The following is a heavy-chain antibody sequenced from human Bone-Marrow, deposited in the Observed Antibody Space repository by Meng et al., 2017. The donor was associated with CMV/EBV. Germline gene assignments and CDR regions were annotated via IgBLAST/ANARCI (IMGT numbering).Heavy chain of an antibody. V-gene: IGHV1-69*02. J-gene: IGHJ4*02. D-gene: IGHD3-22*01. Sequence: SVKVSCKASGGTFSSYTISWVRQAPGQGLEWMGRIIPILGIANYAQKFQGRVTITADKSTSTAYMELSSLRSEDTAVYYCARGKYYFDNSGYYYYWGQGTLVTVSS. CDR3: ARGKYYFDNSGYYYY. CDR2: IIPILGIA. CDR1: GGTFSSYT.